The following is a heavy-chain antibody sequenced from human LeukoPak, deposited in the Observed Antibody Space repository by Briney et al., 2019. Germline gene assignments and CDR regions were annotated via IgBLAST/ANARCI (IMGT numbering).Heavy chain of an antibody. CDR2: IWYDGSNK. J-gene: IGHJ4*02. V-gene: IGHV3-33*06. D-gene: IGHD6-13*01. Sequence: GGSLRLSCAASGFTFSSYGMHWVRQAPGKGLEWVAVIWYDGSNKYYADSVKGRFTISRDNSKNTLYLQMNSLRAEDTAVYYCAKDRVAAAGGLFDYWGQGTLVTVSS. CDR3: AKDRVAAAGGLFDY. CDR1: GFTFSSYG.